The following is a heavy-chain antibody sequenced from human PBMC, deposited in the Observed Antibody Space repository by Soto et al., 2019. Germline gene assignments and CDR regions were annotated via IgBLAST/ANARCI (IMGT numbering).Heavy chain of an antibody. V-gene: IGHV1-18*01. D-gene: IGHD3-22*01. CDR2: ISAYNGNT. Sequence: QVQLVQSGAEVKKPGASVKVSCKASGYTFTSYGISWVRQAPGQGLEWMGWISAYNGNTNYAQKLQGRVTMTTDTPTSTAYMELRSLRSDDTAVYYCARVNMIVVGRARPEYFQHWGQGTLVTVSS. CDR3: ARVNMIVVGRARPEYFQH. J-gene: IGHJ1*01. CDR1: GYTFTSYG.